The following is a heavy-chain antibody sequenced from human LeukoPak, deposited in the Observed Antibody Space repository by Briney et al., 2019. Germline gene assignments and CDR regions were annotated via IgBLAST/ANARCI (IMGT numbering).Heavy chain of an antibody. V-gene: IGHV3-7*01. CDR3: ARTAYCGDGCYYYFDY. Sequence: GGSLRLSCAASGFTFSSHWMSWVRQAPGKGLEWVANIKEDGGVKYYVASVRGRFTISRDNAKNSLTLQMNSLRAEDTAVYFCARTAYCGDGCYYYFDYWGQGTLVTVSS. J-gene: IGHJ4*02. D-gene: IGHD2-21*02. CDR2: IKEDGGVK. CDR1: GFTFSSHW.